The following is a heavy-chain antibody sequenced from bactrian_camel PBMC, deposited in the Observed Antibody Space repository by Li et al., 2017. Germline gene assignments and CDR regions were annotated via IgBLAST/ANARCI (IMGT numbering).Heavy chain of an antibody. V-gene: IGHV3S55*01. Sequence: HVQLVESGGGSVQAGGSLRLSCTGPGFTSNTCDMDWYRQAPGKTREFVSSISTDGTTSYADSVKGRFTTSRDNAKNTLYLQLNSLKTEDTAMYYCARDYALGSREYDYWGQGTQVTVS. CDR1: GFTSNTCD. CDR3: ARDYALGSREYDY. J-gene: IGHJ4*01. D-gene: IGHD5*01. CDR2: ISTDGTT.